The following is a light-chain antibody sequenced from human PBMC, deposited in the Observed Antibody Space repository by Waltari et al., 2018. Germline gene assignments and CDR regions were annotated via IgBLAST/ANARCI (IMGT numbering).Light chain of an antibody. CDR1: QVISSY. CDR3: QQLRV. J-gene: IGKJ2*01. CDR2: AAS. Sequence: DLQLTQSPSFLSASVGDRVTITCRASQVISSYLAWYQQKPGKDHKLLIYAASTLQSGVPSRFSGSGSVTEFTLTISSLQPEDFATYYCQQLRVFGQGTKLEIK. V-gene: IGKV1-9*01.